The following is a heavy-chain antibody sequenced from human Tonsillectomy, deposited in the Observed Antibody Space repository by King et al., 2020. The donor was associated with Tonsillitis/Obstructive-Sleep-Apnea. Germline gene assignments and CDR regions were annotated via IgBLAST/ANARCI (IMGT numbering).Heavy chain of an antibody. CDR2: FDPEDGET. V-gene: IGHV1-24*01. D-gene: IGHD3-22*01. J-gene: IGHJ6*02. Sequence: QLVQSGAEVKKPGASVKVSCKVSGYTLTELSMHWVRQAPGKGLEWMGGFDPEDGETIYAQKFQGRVTMTEDTSTDTAYMELSSLRSEDTAVEYCATLAGPDRSGYPNYYGMDVRGQGTTVTVSS. CDR1: GYTLTELS. CDR3: ATLAGPDRSGYPNYYGMDV.